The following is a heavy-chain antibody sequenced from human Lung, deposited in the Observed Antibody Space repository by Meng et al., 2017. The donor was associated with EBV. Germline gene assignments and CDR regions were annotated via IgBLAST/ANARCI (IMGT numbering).Heavy chain of an antibody. Sequence: QVQRQESGPGLVKPSETLSLTCAVSVASTSIDYWWSWVRQSPGKGLEWIGYIYYSGSTYYNPSLRSRVAISIDTSKNQFSLKLTSVTAADTAVYFCARTNYGDYNWFDPWGQGTLVTVSS. D-gene: IGHD4-17*01. V-gene: IGHV4-31*11. J-gene: IGHJ5*02. CDR1: VASTSIDYW. CDR2: IYYSGST. CDR3: ARTNYGDYNWFDP.